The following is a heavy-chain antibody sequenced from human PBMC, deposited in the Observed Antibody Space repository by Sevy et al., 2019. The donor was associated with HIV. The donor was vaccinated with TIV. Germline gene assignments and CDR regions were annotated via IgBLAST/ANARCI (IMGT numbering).Heavy chain of an antibody. CDR2: INPSGGST. V-gene: IGHV1-46*03. CDR3: AREAITMVQGVVFDY. D-gene: IGHD3-10*01. Sequence: ASVKVSCKASGYTFTSYYMHWVRQAPGQGLEWMGIINPSGGSTSYAQKFQGRVTMTRDTSTSTVYMELSSLRSEDTAVYYCAREAITMVQGVVFDYWGQGTLVTVSS. CDR1: GYTFTSYY. J-gene: IGHJ4*02.